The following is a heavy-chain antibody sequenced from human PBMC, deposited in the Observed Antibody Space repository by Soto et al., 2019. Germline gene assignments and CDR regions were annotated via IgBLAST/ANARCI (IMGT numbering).Heavy chain of an antibody. Sequence: QVQLVESGGGVVQPGRSLRLSCAASGFTFSSYPLHWVRQAPGKGLEWVAVISYDATTKYHADSVKGRFTISRDNSKNTLYLQMNSLRDEDTAVYYCARDPLVGAPDYCDYGGQGTLVTVSA. CDR1: GFTFSSYP. D-gene: IGHD1-26*01. CDR3: ARDPLVGAPDYCDY. V-gene: IGHV3-30-3*01. CDR2: ISYDATTK. J-gene: IGHJ4*02.